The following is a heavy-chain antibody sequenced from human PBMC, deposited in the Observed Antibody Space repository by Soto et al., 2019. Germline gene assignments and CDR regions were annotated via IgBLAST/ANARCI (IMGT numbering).Heavy chain of an antibody. CDR2: IYHSGST. D-gene: IGHD6-19*01. CDR3: ARAGDSSGPVALGY. J-gene: IGHJ4*02. V-gene: IGHV4-30-2*01. CDR1: GGSISGYS. Sequence: SETLSLTCTVSGGSISGYSWSWIRQPPGKGLEWIGYIYHSGSTYYNPSLKSRVTISVDRSKNQFSLKLSSVTAADTAVYYCARAGDSSGPVALGYWGQGTLVTVSS.